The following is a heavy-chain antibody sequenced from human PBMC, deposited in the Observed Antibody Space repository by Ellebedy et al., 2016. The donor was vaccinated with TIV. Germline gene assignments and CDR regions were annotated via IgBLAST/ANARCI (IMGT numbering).Heavy chain of an antibody. Sequence: GESLKISCAASGFTFSSYAMSWVRQAPGKGLEWVSAISGSGGRTYYADSVKGRFTIPRDNSQKTVYLQMNSLRAEDTAIYDCVKNMKPGSAYYYDWGQGALVTVSS. J-gene: IGHJ4*02. CDR1: GFTFSSYA. CDR2: ISGSGGRT. CDR3: VKNMKPGSAYYYD. V-gene: IGHV3-23*01. D-gene: IGHD3-22*01.